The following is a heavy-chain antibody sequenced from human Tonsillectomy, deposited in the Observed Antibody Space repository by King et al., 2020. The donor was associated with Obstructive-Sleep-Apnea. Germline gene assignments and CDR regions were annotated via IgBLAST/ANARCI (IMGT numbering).Heavy chain of an antibody. CDR2: ISWNSGSI. J-gene: IGHJ2*01. Sequence: VQLVESGGGLVQPGRSLRLSCAASGFNFDDYAMHWVRQAPGKGLEWVSGISWNSGSIGYADSVKGRFTISRDNAKNSLYLQMNSLRAEDTALYYCAKDLPYYYDSSGYYEDWYFDLWGRGTLVTVSS. CDR3: AKDLPYYYDSSGYYEDWYFDL. V-gene: IGHV3-9*01. CDR1: GFNFDDYA. D-gene: IGHD3-22*01.